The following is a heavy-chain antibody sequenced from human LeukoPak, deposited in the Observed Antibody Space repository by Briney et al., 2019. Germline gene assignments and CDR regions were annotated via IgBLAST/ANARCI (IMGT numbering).Heavy chain of an antibody. D-gene: IGHD3-22*01. CDR1: GYTFTSYY. CDR3: ARNLFASYDSSGYYSAFDI. V-gene: IGHV1-46*01. J-gene: IGHJ3*02. CDR2: INPSGGST. Sequence: ASVKVSCKASGYTFTSYYMHWVRQAPGQGLEWMGIINPSGGSTSYAQKFQGRVTMTRDTSTSTVYMELSSLRSEDTAVCYCARNLFASYDSSGYYSAFDIWGQGTMVTVSS.